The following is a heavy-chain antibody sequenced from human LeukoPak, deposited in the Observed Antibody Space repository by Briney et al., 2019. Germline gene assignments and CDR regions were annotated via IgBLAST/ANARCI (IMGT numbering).Heavy chain of an antibody. J-gene: IGHJ5*02. CDR2: NYYSGST. D-gene: IGHD3-10*01. V-gene: IGHV4-30-4*01. Sequence: SQTLSLTCTVSGGSISSGDYYWSWIRQPPGKGLEWIGYNYYSGSTYYNPSLKSRVTISVDTSKNQFSLKLSSVTAADTAVYYCARFRHYDYDSSWFDPWGQGTLVTVSS. CDR3: ARFRHYDYDSSWFDP. CDR1: GGSISSGDYY.